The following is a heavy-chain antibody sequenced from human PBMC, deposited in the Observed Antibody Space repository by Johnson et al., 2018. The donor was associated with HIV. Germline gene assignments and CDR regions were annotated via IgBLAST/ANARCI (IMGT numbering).Heavy chain of an antibody. J-gene: IGHJ3*02. Sequence: MQLVESGGGVVRPGGSLRLSCAASGFTFDDYGMSWVRQGPGKGLEWVSGINWNGGSTGYADSLKGRFTISRDNAKNSLYLQMNSLRAEDTALYYCARGKYYYDSSGYYGPKTNNGAFDIWGQGTMVTVSS. CDR2: INWNGGST. CDR1: GFTFDDYG. CDR3: ARGKYYYDSSGYYGPKTNNGAFDI. V-gene: IGHV3-20*04. D-gene: IGHD3-22*01.